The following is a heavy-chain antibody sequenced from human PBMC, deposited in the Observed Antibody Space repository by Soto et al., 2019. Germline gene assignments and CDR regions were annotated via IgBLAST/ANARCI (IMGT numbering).Heavy chain of an antibody. CDR2: ISAYNGNT. CDR3: AGGPRYCSSTSCHIFDY. Sequence: ASVKVSCKASGYTFTSYGISWVRQAPGQGLEWMGWISAYNGNTNYAQKLQGRVTMTTDTSTSTAYMELRSLRSDDTAVYYCAGGPRYCSSTSCHIFDYWRQGTLVTVSS. D-gene: IGHD2-2*02. V-gene: IGHV1-18*01. CDR1: GYTFTSYG. J-gene: IGHJ4*02.